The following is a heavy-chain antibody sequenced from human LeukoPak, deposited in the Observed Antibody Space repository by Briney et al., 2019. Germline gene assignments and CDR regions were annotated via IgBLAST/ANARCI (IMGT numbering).Heavy chain of an antibody. J-gene: IGHJ4*02. CDR3: ARGRNYDFWSGYRGGYFDY. Sequence: GGSLRLSCAASGFTFSSYAMHWVRQAPGKGLEWVAVISYDGSNKYYADSVKGRFTISRDNSKNTLYLQMSSLRAEDTAVYYCARGRNYDFWSGYRGGYFDYWGQGTLVTVSS. D-gene: IGHD3-3*01. V-gene: IGHV3-30-3*01. CDR2: ISYDGSNK. CDR1: GFTFSSYA.